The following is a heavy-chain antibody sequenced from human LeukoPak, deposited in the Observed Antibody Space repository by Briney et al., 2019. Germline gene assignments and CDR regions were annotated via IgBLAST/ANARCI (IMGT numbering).Heavy chain of an antibody. Sequence: PGGSLRLSCAASGFTFSSYSMNWVRQAPGKGLEWVSYISSSSSTIYYADSVKGRFTISRDNAKNSLYLQMNSLRAEDTAVYYCAKDLKVPGTPLMFDYWGQGTLVTVSS. CDR1: GFTFSSYS. CDR3: AKDLKVPGTPLMFDY. CDR2: ISSSSSTI. D-gene: IGHD6-19*01. V-gene: IGHV3-48*04. J-gene: IGHJ4*02.